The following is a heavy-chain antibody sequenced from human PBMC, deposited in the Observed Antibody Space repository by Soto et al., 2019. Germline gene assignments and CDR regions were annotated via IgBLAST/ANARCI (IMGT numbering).Heavy chain of an antibody. CDR2: IIPLFGTT. Sequence: ASVKVSCKASGGNFTNYGISWVRQAPGQVLEWMGVIIPLFGTTSYAQKFRGRVTVTADESTSTAYMELNSLRSEDTAVYYCATEYDLWTPGLPAGGGQGTLVTVSS. J-gene: IGHJ4*02. CDR3: ATEYDLWTPGLPAG. D-gene: IGHD3-3*01. CDR1: GGNFTNYG. V-gene: IGHV1-69*13.